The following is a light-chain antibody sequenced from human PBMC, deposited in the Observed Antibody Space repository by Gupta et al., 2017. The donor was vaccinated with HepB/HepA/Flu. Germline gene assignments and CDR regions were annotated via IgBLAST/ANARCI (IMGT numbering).Light chain of an antibody. CDR2: WAS. CDR1: QSVLYSSNNKNY. V-gene: IGKV4-1*01. Sequence: DIVMTQSPDSLAVSLGERATINCKSSQSVLYSSNNKNYLAWYQQTPGQPPKLLIYWASTRESGVPDRFSGSGSGTDFTLTISSLHAEDVAVYYCQQYYSTPDTCGQGTKLEIK. CDR3: QQYYSTPDT. J-gene: IGKJ2*01.